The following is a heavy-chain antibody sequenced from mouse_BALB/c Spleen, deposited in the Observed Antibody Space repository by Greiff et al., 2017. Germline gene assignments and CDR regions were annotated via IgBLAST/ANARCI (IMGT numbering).Heavy chain of an antibody. J-gene: IGHJ4*01. CDR2: IRSKSNNYAT. CDR1: GFTFNTYA. Sequence: EVKLMESGGGLVQPKGSLKLSCAASGFTFNTYAMHWVCQAPGKGLEWVARIRSKSNNYATYYADSVKDRFTISRDDSQSMLYLQMNNLKTEDTAMYYCVREGYDYDVYAMDYWGQGTSVTVSS. V-gene: IGHV10-3*03. D-gene: IGHD2-4*01. CDR3: VREGYDYDVYAMDY.